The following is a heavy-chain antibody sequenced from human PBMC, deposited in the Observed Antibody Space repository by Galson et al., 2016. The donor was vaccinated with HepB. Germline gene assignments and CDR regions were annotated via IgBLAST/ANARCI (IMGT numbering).Heavy chain of an antibody. CDR2: ITSGSDYI. J-gene: IGHJ4*02. V-gene: IGHV3-21*01. Sequence: SLRLSCAASGFTFSRYTMNWVRQTPGKGLEWVSSITSGSDYIYEAHSVKGRFTISRDDAKNSLYLQMNSLRAEDTAVYFCARVTGYSFDNWGPGTLITVSS. CDR3: ARVTGYSFDN. D-gene: IGHD5-24*01. CDR1: GFTFSRYT.